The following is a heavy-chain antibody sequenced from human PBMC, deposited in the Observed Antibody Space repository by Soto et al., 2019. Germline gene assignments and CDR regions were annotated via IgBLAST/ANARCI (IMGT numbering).Heavy chain of an antibody. Sequence: SETLSLTCTVSGGSISSYYWSWIRQPPGKGLEWIGYIYYSGSTNYNPSLKSRVTISVDTSKNQFSLKLSSVTAADTAVYYCARYQQLSRYSSSWYYFDYWGQGTLVTVSS. D-gene: IGHD6-13*01. CDR3: ARYQQLSRYSSSWYYFDY. CDR1: GGSISSYY. V-gene: IGHV4-59*01. J-gene: IGHJ4*02. CDR2: IYYSGST.